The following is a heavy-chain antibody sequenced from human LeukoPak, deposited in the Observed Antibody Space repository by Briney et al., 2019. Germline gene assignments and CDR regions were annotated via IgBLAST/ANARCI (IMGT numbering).Heavy chain of an antibody. D-gene: IGHD2-21*02. CDR1: GFTFSSYS. V-gene: IGHV3-48*01. J-gene: IGHJ3*02. CDR2: IGSSGSTI. CDR3: VRDPTAHCEGSCYCAFDI. Sequence: GGSLRLSCAASGFTFSSYSMNWVRQAPGKGLEWVSYIGSSGSTIHYADSVKGRFTTSRDTAQKSLYLQMNSLRAEDTAVYYCVRDPTAHCEGSCYCAFDIWGQGTMVTVSS.